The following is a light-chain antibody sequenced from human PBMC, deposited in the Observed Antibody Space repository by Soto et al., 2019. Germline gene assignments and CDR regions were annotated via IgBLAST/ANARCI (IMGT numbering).Light chain of an antibody. J-gene: IGKJ2*01. Sequence: AIQMTQSPSSLSASVGDRVTITCRASQGIGNDLGWYQQKPGKAPKLLIYAASSLQSGVPSRFSGSGSGTDFTLTISSLQPEDFATYFCLQDYNYPRTFGLGTKLEIK. CDR1: QGIGND. V-gene: IGKV1-6*01. CDR3: LQDYNYPRT. CDR2: AAS.